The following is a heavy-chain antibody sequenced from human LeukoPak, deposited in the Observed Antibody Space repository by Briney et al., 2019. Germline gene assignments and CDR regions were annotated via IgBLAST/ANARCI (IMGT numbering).Heavy chain of an antibody. CDR3: AKAGIYYYDKSCSYHNAFES. J-gene: IGHJ3*02. Sequence: SQTLSLTCTVSGGSISSGGYYWDWIRQHPGKGLEFIGYIYYSGNTYYNPSLESRVSISVDTSKSQFSLRLRSVTAADTAVYYGAKAGIYYYDKSCSYHNAFESWGQGTMVTVSS. V-gene: IGHV4-31*02. D-gene: IGHD3-22*01. CDR1: GGSISSGGYY. CDR2: IYYSGNT.